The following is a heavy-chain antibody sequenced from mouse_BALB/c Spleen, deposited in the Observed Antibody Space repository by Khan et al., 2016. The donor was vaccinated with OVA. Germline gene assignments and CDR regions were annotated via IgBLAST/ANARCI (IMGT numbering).Heavy chain of an antibody. Sequence: EVELVESGGGLVQPGGSRKLSCAASGFTFSSYGMHWVRQAPEKGLEWVAYIIGDSSTIYYADTVKGRFTLSRDNPKNTLFLQVTSLMSDDTAMYYCATSYYYGYYFDYWGPGTTLTVSS. CDR1: GFTFSSYG. D-gene: IGHD1-1*01. V-gene: IGHV5-17*02. J-gene: IGHJ2*01. CDR2: IIGDSSTI. CDR3: ATSYYYGYYFDY.